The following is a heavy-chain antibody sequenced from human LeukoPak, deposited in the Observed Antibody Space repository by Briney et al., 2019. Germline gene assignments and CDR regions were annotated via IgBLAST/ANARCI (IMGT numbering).Heavy chain of an antibody. D-gene: IGHD5-12*01. CDR1: GFTFSSYG. CDR3: ARDKRGWDVAYYFDY. V-gene: IGHV3-30*02. Sequence: GGSLRLSCGASGFTFSSYGMHWVRQAPGKGLEWVAFIRYDGSNKYYADSVKGRFTISRDNAKNSLFLEMNRLRADDTALYYCARDKRGWDVAYYFDYWGQGVLVTVSS. CDR2: IRYDGSNK. J-gene: IGHJ4*02.